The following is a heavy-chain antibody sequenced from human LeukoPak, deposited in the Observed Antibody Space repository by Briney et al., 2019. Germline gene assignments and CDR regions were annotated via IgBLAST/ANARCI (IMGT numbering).Heavy chain of an antibody. Sequence: GGSLRLSCAASGFIFSSYGMHWVRQAPGKGLEWVAFIRYDGSKKYYADSVKGRFTISRDNSKNTLYLQMNSLRAEDTAVYYCAKDYYYYMDVWGKGTTVTVSS. CDR1: GFIFSSYG. V-gene: IGHV3-30*02. CDR2: IRYDGSKK. CDR3: AKDYYYYMDV. J-gene: IGHJ6*03.